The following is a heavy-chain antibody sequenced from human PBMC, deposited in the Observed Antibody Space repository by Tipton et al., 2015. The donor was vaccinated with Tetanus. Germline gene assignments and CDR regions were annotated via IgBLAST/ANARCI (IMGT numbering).Heavy chain of an antibody. CDR1: GGSISSYY. D-gene: IGHD2-15*01. V-gene: IGHV4-59*01. CDR2: IYYSGST. J-gene: IGHJ5*02. Sequence: TLSLTCTVSGGSISSYYWSWIRQPPGKGLEWIGYIYYSGSTNYNPSLKSRVTISVDTSKNQFSLKLSSVTAADTAVYYCARENSSCLDGDIWFDPWGQGTLVTVSS. CDR3: ARENSSCLDGDIWFDP.